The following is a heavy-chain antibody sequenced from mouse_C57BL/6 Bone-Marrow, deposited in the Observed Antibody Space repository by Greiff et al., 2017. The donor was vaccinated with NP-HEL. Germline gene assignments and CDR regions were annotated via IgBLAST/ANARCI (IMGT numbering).Heavy chain of an antibody. Sequence: DVMLVESGGGLVQPGGSLKLSCAASGFTFSDYYMYWVRQTPEKRLEWVAYISNGGGSTYYPDTVKGRFTISRDNAKNTLYLQMSRLKSEDTAMYYCARLIYYYGSSHMDYWGQGTSVTVSS. CDR2: ISNGGGST. D-gene: IGHD1-1*01. CDR1: GFTFSDYY. J-gene: IGHJ4*01. CDR3: ARLIYYYGSSHMDY. V-gene: IGHV5-12*01.